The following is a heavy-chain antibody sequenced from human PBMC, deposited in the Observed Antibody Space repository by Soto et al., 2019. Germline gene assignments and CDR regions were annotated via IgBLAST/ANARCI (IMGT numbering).Heavy chain of an antibody. Sequence: ASVKVSCKASGYTFTSYGISWVRQAPGQGLEWMGWISAYNGNTNYAQKLQGRVTMTTDTSTSTAYMELRSLRSDDTAVCYCARVRFLEWLTPLRWFDPWGQGTLVTVSS. D-gene: IGHD3-3*01. J-gene: IGHJ5*02. V-gene: IGHV1-18*01. CDR2: ISAYNGNT. CDR3: ARVRFLEWLTPLRWFDP. CDR1: GYTFTSYG.